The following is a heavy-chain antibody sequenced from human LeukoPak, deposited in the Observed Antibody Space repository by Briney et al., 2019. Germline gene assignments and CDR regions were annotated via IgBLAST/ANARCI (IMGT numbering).Heavy chain of an antibody. CDR2: IYTSGST. CDR1: GGSISSGSYY. D-gene: IGHD3-22*01. CDR3: ARDNEGSSGYSSGY. V-gene: IGHV4-61*02. J-gene: IGHJ4*02. Sequence: PSETLSLTCTVSGGSISSGSYYWSRIRQPAGKGLEWIGRIYTSGSTNYNPSLKSRVTISVDTSKNQSSLKLSSVTAADTAVNYCARDNEGSSGYSSGYWGQGTLVTVSS.